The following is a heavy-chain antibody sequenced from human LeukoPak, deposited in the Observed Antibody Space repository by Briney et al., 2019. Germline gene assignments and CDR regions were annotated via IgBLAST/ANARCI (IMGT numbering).Heavy chain of an antibody. V-gene: IGHV4-61*02. CDR2: IYTSGST. J-gene: IGHJ6*03. CDR3: AREDTAMKTYYYYYMDV. Sequence: SETLSLTCTVSGGSISSGSYYWSWIRQPAGKGLEWIGRIYTSGSTNYNPSLKSRVTISVDTSKNQFSLKLSSVTAADTAVYYCAREDTAMKTYYYYYMDVWGKGTTVTVSS. D-gene: IGHD5-18*01. CDR1: GGSISSGSYY.